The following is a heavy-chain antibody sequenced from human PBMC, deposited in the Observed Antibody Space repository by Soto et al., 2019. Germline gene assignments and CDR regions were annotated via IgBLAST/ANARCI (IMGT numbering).Heavy chain of an antibody. CDR3: AKVGFYYDSSGQLDY. J-gene: IGHJ4*02. Sequence: EVQLLESGGGLVQPGGSLRLSCAASGFTFSGYAMRWVRQAAGKGLEWVSAISGSGGSTYYADSVKGRFTISRDNSKNTLYLQMNSLRAEDTAVYYCAKVGFYYDSSGQLDYWGQGTLVTVSS. D-gene: IGHD3-22*01. CDR2: ISGSGGST. CDR1: GFTFSGYA. V-gene: IGHV3-23*01.